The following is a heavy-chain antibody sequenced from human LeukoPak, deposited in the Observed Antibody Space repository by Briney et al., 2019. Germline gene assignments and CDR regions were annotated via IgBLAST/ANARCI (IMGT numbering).Heavy chain of an antibody. D-gene: IGHD6-6*01. Sequence: ASVKVSCKASGYTFTSYGISWVRQAPGQGLEWMGWISAYNGNTNYAQKLQGRVTMTTDTSTSTAYMELRSLRSDDTAVYYCAREYSNSSMAAYYYYMDVWGKGTTVTVSS. CDR1: GYTFTSYG. V-gene: IGHV1-18*01. J-gene: IGHJ6*03. CDR3: AREYSNSSMAAYYYYMDV. CDR2: ISAYNGNT.